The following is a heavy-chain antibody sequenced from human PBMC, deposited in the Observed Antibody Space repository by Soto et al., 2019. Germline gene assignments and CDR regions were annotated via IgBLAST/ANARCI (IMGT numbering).Heavy chain of an antibody. J-gene: IGHJ6*04. CDR1: GFTFSSYG. CDR3: ARGLGTVAVTDAPVDV. V-gene: IGHV3-33*01. D-gene: IGHD6-19*01. Sequence: QVQLVESGGGVVQPGRSLRLSCAASGFTFSSYGMHWVRQAPGKGLEWVAVIWYDGSNKYYADSVKGRFTISRDNSKNTRYLQMNSLRAEDTAVYYCARGLGTVAVTDAPVDVWGKGTTVTVSS. CDR2: IWYDGSNK.